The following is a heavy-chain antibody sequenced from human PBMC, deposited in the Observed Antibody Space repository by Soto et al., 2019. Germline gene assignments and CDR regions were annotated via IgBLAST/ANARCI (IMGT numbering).Heavy chain of an antibody. J-gene: IGHJ4*02. CDR3: ARDTEGYCSGGSCYEYYFDY. D-gene: IGHD2-15*01. Sequence: PSETLSLACTVSGGSVSSGSYYWSWIRQPPGKGLEWIGYIYYSGSTNYNPSLKSRVTISVDTSKNQFSLKLSSVTAADTAVYYCARDTEGYCSGGSCYEYYFDYWGQGTLVTVSS. CDR2: IYYSGST. CDR1: GGSVSSGSYY. V-gene: IGHV4-61*01.